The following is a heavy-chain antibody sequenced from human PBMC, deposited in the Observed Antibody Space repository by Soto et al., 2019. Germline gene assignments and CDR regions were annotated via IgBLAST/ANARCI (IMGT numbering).Heavy chain of an antibody. CDR1: GASLKSRY. Sequence: PSETLSLTCTVSGASLKSRYWNWVRQPPGKGLEWIGHIFSSGSTKYNPSLESRVTISIDASKNQFSLRLTSVTAADTAVYYCARDVLLEAYSYGLLDYCGQGSLVTVSS. D-gene: IGHD5-18*01. V-gene: IGHV4-59*11. CDR2: IFSSGST. J-gene: IGHJ4*01. CDR3: ARDVLLEAYSYGLLDY.